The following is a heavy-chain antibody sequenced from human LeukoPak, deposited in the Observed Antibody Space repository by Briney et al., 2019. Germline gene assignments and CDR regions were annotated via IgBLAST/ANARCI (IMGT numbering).Heavy chain of an antibody. CDR3: ARDSFGYSGYETPDY. CDR1: GFTFSSYA. J-gene: IGHJ4*02. D-gene: IGHD5-12*01. Sequence: GGSLRLSCAASGFTFSSYAMHWVRQAPGKGLEWVAVISYDGSNKYYADSVKGRFTISRDNSKNTLYLQMNSLRAEDTAVYYCARDSFGYSGYETPDYWGQGTLVTVSS. V-gene: IGHV3-30*04. CDR2: ISYDGSNK.